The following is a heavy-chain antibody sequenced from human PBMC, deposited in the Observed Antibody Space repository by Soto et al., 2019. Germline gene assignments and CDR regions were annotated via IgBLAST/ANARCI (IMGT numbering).Heavy chain of an antibody. D-gene: IGHD4-17*01. CDR3: ARGDYGDYEIYYYGMDV. CDR2: ISSSSSYT. CDR1: GFTFSDYY. V-gene: IGHV3-11*06. J-gene: IGHJ6*02. Sequence: QVQLVESGGGLVKPGGSLRLSCAASGFTFSDYYMSWIRQAPGKGLEWVSYISSSSSYTNYADSVKGRFTISRDNAKNSLDLQMNSLRAEDTAVYYCARGDYGDYEIYYYGMDVWGQGTTVTVSS.